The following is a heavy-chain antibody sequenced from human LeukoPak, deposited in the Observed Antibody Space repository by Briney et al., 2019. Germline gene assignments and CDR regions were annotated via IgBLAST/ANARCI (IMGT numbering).Heavy chain of an antibody. V-gene: IGHV3-73*01. CDR1: GFIFSGSA. Sequence: GGSLRLSCAASGFIFSGSALHWVRQASGKGLEWVGRIRREGNNYATAYGGAVRGRFTISRDDLKNTAYLQMNSLTPEDTAVYYCSFPGVSGKVYWGQGTLVTVSS. CDR3: SFPGVSGKVY. CDR2: IRREGNNYAT. D-gene: IGHD1-20*01. J-gene: IGHJ4*02.